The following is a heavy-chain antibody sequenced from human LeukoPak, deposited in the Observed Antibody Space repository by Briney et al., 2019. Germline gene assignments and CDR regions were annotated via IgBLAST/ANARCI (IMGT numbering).Heavy chain of an antibody. CDR1: GYIFPAYG. CDR3: ARVGYYDVLTGYCDY. Sequence: APVKVSCKASGYIFPAYGISWVRQAPGQGLEWMGWISAYNGDTDYAQNLQGRFTMTTDTSTSTAYMELRSLRSDDTAVYYCARVGYYDVLTGYCDYWGQGTLVTVSS. D-gene: IGHD3-9*01. CDR2: ISAYNGDT. V-gene: IGHV1-18*01. J-gene: IGHJ4*02.